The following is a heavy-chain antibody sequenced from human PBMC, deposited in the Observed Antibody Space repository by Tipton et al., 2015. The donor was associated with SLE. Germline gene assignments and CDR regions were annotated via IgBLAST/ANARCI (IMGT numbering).Heavy chain of an antibody. CDR3: ARGFTMIVVASDAFDI. CDR2: IYTSGST. J-gene: IGHJ3*02. V-gene: IGHV4-61*02. CDR1: GGSISSGSYY. Sequence: TLSLTCTVSGGSISSGSYYWSWIRQPAGKGLEWIGRIYTSGSTNYNPFLKSRVTISVDTSKNQFSLKLSSVTAADTAVYYCARGFTMIVVASDAFDIWGQGTMVTVSS. D-gene: IGHD3-22*01.